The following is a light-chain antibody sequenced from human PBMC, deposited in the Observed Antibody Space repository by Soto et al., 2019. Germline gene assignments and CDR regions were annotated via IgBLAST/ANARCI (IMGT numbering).Light chain of an antibody. Sequence: QSALTQPASVSGSPGQSITISCTGTSSDVGGYNYVSWYQQHPGKAPKLMIYEVSNRPSGISNRFSGSKSGNTASLPISGLQAEDEADYYCSSYTGSSTPYVFGTGTKVTVL. J-gene: IGLJ1*01. V-gene: IGLV2-14*01. CDR3: SSYTGSSTPYV. CDR1: SSDVGGYNY. CDR2: EVS.